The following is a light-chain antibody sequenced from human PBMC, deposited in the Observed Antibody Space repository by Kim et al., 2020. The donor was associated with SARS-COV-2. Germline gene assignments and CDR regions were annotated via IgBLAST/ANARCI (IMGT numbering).Light chain of an antibody. CDR2: GAS. Sequence: SPAIVSASAGERITLSCSASQNIGYNLAWYQVRSRQAPRHLIYGASTSATGIPARFSGSGSGTDFTLTISNLQSEDFEVYYCQHDAFGGGTKLEIK. CDR3: QHDA. J-gene: IGKJ4*01. V-gene: IGKV3-15*01. CDR1: QNIGYN.